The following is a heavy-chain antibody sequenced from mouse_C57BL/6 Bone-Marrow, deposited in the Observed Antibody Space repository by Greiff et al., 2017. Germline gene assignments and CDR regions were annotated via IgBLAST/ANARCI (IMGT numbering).Heavy chain of an antibody. CDR2: ISDGGSYT. CDR3: ARDREALTRNSYAMDY. J-gene: IGHJ4*01. V-gene: IGHV5-4*01. CDR1: GFTFSSYA. Sequence: EVKLVESGGGLVKPGGSLKLSCAASGFTFSSYAMSWVRQTPEKRLEWVATISDGGSYTYYPDNVKGRFTISRDNAKNNLYLQMSHLKSEDTAMYYCARDREALTRNSYAMDYWGQGTSVTDSS. D-gene: IGHD2-1*01.